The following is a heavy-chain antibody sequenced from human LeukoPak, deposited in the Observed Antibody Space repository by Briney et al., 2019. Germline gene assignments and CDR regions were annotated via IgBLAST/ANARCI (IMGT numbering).Heavy chain of an antibody. V-gene: IGHV1-46*01. Sequence: GASVKVSCKASGYTFTSYYMHWVRQAPGQGLEWMGIINPSGGSTSHAQKFQGRVTMTRDTSTSTVYMELSSLRSEDTAVYYCARSGRQRGFDYWGQGTLVTVSS. J-gene: IGHJ4*02. CDR3: ARSGRQRGFDY. CDR1: GYTFTSYY. D-gene: IGHD6-25*01. CDR2: INPSGGST.